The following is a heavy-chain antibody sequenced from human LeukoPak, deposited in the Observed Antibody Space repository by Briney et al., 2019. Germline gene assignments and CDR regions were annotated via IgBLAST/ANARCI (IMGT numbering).Heavy chain of an antibody. V-gene: IGHV4-61*01. CDR3: AIPIAAAGRDCHY. CDR1: GGSVSSGSYY. D-gene: IGHD6-13*01. Sequence: SETLSLTCTASGGSVSSGSYYWSWIRQPPGKGLEWIGYIYYSGSTNYNPSLKSRVTISVDTSKNQFSLKMSSVTAADTAVYYCAIPIAAAGRDCHYGGQGTLVTISS. J-gene: IGHJ4*02. CDR2: IYYSGST.